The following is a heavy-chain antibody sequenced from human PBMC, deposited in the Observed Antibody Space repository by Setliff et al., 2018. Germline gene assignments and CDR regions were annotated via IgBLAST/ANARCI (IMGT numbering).Heavy chain of an antibody. CDR3: AKDLGDDGHYYYYMDV. CDR2: IIPVLGMT. CDR1: GDPFNAYG. V-gene: IGHV1-69*10. D-gene: IGHD4-17*01. J-gene: IGHJ6*03. Sequence: SVKVSCKASGDPFNAYGVSWVRQAPGQGLEWMGAIIPVLGMTDYAQKFQGRLTITADQSTTTVYMELSSLRFDDTAVYYCAKDLGDDGHYYYYMDVWGKGTTVTVSS.